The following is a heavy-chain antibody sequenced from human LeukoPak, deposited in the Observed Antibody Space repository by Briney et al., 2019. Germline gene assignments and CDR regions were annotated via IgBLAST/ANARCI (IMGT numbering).Heavy chain of an antibody. V-gene: IGHV1-3*01. CDR3: ARSPGYSSSWNWFDP. CDR2: INAGNGNT. D-gene: IGHD6-13*01. J-gene: IGHJ5*02. Sequence: ASVKVSCKASGYTFTSYAMHWVRQAPGQRLEWMGWINAGNGNTKYSQKFQGRVTITRDTSASTAYMELSSLRSEDTAVYYCARSPGYSSSWNWFDPWGQGTLVTVSS. CDR1: GYTFTSYA.